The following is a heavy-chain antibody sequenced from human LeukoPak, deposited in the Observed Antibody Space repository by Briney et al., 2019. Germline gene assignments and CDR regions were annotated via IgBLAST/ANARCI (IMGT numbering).Heavy chain of an antibody. V-gene: IGHV1-18*01. D-gene: IGHD3-10*01. CDR1: GLTFTSYG. J-gene: IGHJ3*02. CDR3: ARDAYYYFGSGSPLRAFDI. Sequence: GASVKVSCKASGLTFTSYGISWVRQAPGQGLEWMGWISAYNGNTNYAQKVQGRVTMTTDTSTSTAYMEVRSLRSDDTAVYYCARDAYYYFGSGSPLRAFDIWGQGTMVTVSS. CDR2: ISAYNGNT.